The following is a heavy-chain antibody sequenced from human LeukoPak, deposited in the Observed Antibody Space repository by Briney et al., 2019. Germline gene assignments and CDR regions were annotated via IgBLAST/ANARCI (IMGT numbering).Heavy chain of an antibody. J-gene: IGHJ4*02. V-gene: IGHV3-74*01. CDR3: AKPYYGSGSYLDY. CDR2: INSDGSST. CDR1: GFTFSSYW. Sequence: QPGGSLRLSCAASGFTFSSYWMHWVRQAPGKGLVWVSRINSDGSSTSYADSVKGRFTISRDNSKNTLYLQMNSLRAEDTAVYYCAKPYYGSGSYLDYWGQGTLVTVSS. D-gene: IGHD3-10*01.